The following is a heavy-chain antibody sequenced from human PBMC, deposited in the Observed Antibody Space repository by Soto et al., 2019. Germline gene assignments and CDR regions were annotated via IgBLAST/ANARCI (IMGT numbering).Heavy chain of an antibody. CDR2: IRSRTTTI. Sequence: HPGGSLRLSCAGSGFTFSNFAMNWVRQAPGKGLEWVSYIRSRTTTIYYADSVKGRFTMSRDNAKNLLYLQMNSLRAEDTAVYYCARDDGSGSYPYYYYYGMDVWGQGTTVTVS. CDR1: GFTFSNFA. CDR3: ARDDGSGSYPYYYYYGMDV. V-gene: IGHV3-48*01. J-gene: IGHJ6*02. D-gene: IGHD3-10*01.